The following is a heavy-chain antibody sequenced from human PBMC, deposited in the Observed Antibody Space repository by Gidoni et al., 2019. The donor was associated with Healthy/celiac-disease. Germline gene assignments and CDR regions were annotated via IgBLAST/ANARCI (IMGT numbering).Heavy chain of an antibody. CDR2: ISGSGGST. CDR3: AKALLRITIFGVVKEGGWFDP. Sequence: EVQLLESGGGLVQPGGSLRLSCAASGFTFSSYAMSWVRQAPGKGLEWVSAISGSGGSTYYADSVKGRFTISRDNSKNTLYLQMNSLRAEDTAVYYCAKALLRITIFGVVKEGGWFDPWGQGTLVTVSS. J-gene: IGHJ5*02. D-gene: IGHD3-3*01. V-gene: IGHV3-23*01. CDR1: GFTFSSYA.